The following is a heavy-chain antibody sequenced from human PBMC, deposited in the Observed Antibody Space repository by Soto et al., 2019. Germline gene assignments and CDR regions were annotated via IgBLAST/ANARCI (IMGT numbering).Heavy chain of an antibody. D-gene: IGHD1-1*01. J-gene: IGHJ6*02. Sequence: GGSLGLSFAASGFTFRSYPMTWVRQAPGKRLEWVATISDSGDWTYFADSVKGRFTISRENSTNTLYLLMISLGAEDTAVYYCAKSPNWNYYYSGLDVWGRGTT. CDR1: GFTFRSYP. CDR2: ISDSGDWT. V-gene: IGHV3-23*01. CDR3: AKSPNWNYYYSGLDV.